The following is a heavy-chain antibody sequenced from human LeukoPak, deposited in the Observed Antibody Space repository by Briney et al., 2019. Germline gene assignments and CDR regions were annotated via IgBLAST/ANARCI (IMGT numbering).Heavy chain of an antibody. V-gene: IGHV4-59*11. Sequence: PSETLSLTCTVSGGSISNHYWSWIRQTPGEGLEWIGYMHHSGITNYNPSLKSRIIKSVDTSKNQLALKLSSVTAADTAVYYCAVEGITGFGCFDPWGQGTLVTVSS. CDR1: GGSISNHY. J-gene: IGHJ5*02. CDR2: MHHSGIT. D-gene: IGHD6-13*01. CDR3: AVEGITGFGCFDP.